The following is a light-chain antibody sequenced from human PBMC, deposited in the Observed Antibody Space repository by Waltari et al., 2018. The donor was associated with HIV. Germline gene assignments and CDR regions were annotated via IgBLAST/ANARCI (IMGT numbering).Light chain of an antibody. CDR3: QRRSNWPPEIT. Sequence: EIVLTQSPATLSLSPGESATLSCRASQSVGTFLAWYQQKAGQAPRLLIYAVSNRATGVPARFSGSGSGTDFTLTISSLEPEDFAIYYCQRRSNWPPEITFGGGSKVEI. V-gene: IGKV3-11*01. CDR2: AVS. J-gene: IGKJ4*01. CDR1: QSVGTF.